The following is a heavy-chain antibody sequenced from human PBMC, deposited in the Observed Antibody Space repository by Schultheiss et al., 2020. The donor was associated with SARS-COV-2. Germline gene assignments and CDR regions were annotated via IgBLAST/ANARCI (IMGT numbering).Heavy chain of an antibody. CDR3: ARVGATSHY. Sequence: ETLSLTCAVYGGSFSGYYWSWIRQPPGKGLEWVANIKQDGSEKYYADSVKGRFTISRDNAKNSLYLQMNSLKTEDTAVYYCARVGATSHYWGQGTLVTVSS. D-gene: IGHD1-26*01. J-gene: IGHJ4*02. CDR1: GGSFSGYY. V-gene: IGHV3-7*03. CDR2: IKQDGSEK.